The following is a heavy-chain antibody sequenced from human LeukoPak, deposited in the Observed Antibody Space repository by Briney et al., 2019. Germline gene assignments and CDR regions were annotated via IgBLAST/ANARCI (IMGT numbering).Heavy chain of an antibody. CDR2: IYDSGTI. CDR1: GGSISSSSYY. D-gene: IGHD4-17*01. V-gene: IGHV4-39*07. Sequence: PSETLSLTCTVSGGSISSSSYYWGWIRQPPGKELEWIGNIYDSGTIYYNPSLKSRVTISVDTSKNQFSLKLSSVTAADTAVYYCAREDYGDYVRDYYYYYMDVWGKGTTVTISS. J-gene: IGHJ6*03. CDR3: AREDYGDYVRDYYYYYMDV.